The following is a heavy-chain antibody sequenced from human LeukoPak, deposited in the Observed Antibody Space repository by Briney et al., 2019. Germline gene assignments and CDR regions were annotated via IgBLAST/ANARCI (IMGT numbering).Heavy chain of an antibody. Sequence: GRSLRLSCAASGFTFSSYGMHWVRQAPGKGLEWVAVISYDGSNKYYADSVKGRFTISRDNSKNTLYLQMNSLRAEDTAVYYCAKAFPPGYCSSTSCRSFYFDYWGQGTLVTVSS. CDR1: GFTFSSYG. CDR2: ISYDGSNK. J-gene: IGHJ4*02. V-gene: IGHV3-30*18. CDR3: AKAFPPGYCSSTSCRSFYFDY. D-gene: IGHD2-2*01.